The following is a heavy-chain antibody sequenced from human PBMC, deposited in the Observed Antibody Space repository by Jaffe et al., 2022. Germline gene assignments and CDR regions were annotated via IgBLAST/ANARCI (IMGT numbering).Heavy chain of an antibody. CDR3: ARGILGGYYYGSGIHYYYYYYYMDV. CDR1: GGSFSGYY. Sequence: QVQLQQWGAGLLKPSETLSLTCAVYGGSFSGYYWSWIRQPPGKGLEWIGEINHSGSTNYNPSLKSRVTISVDTSKNQFSLKLSSVTAADTAVYYCARGILGGYYYGSGIHYYYYYYYMDVWGKGTTVTVSS. J-gene: IGHJ6*03. D-gene: IGHD3-10*01. V-gene: IGHV4-34*01. CDR2: INHSGST.